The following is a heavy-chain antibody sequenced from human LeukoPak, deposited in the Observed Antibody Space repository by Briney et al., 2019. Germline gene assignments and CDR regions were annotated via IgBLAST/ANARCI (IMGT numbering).Heavy chain of an antibody. J-gene: IGHJ4*02. CDR2: IGGSGSYI. Sequence: GGSLRLSCAASGFTFSSYNMNWVRQAPGKGLEWVSSIGGSGSYIYYADSVKGRFTISRDNAKNSLYLQMNSLRAEDTAVYYCARAPYCSSTSCHIFDYWGQGTLVTVSS. V-gene: IGHV3-21*01. D-gene: IGHD2-2*01. CDR1: GFTFSSYN. CDR3: ARAPYCSSTSCHIFDY.